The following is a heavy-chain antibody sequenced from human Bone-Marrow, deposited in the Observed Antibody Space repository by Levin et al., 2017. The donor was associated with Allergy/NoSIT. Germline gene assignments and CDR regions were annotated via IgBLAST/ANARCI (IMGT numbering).Heavy chain of an antibody. J-gene: IGHJ5*02. Sequence: PSETLSLTCAVSGYSISSGHYWGWIRQPPGKGLEWIGNIYQSGSTYYNPSLESRVTISVDTSKNQFSLKLTSVTAADTAVYYCARGGAAAANWFDPWGQGTLVTVSS. D-gene: IGHD2-2*01. CDR2: IYQSGST. CDR1: GYSISSGHY. V-gene: IGHV4-38-2*01. CDR3: ARGGAAAANWFDP.